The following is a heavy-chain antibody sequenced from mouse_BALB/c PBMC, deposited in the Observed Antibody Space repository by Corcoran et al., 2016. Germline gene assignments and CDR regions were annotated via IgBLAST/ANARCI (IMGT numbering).Heavy chain of an antibody. J-gene: IGHJ4*01. CDR3: ASHYYGSSYDAMDY. D-gene: IGHD1-1*01. V-gene: IGHV1-84*02. Sequence: QVQLQQSGPELVKPGASVKISCKASGYSFTSYYIHWVKQSPGQGLEWIGWIYPGSGNTKYNEKFKGKATLTVDTSSSTAYMQLSSLTSEDTAVYFCASHYYGSSYDAMDYWGQGTPVTVSS. CDR2: IYPGSGNT. CDR1: GYSFTSYY.